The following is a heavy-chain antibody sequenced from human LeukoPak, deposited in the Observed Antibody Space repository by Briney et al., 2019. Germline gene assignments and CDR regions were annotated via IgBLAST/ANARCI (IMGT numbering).Heavy chain of an antibody. CDR2: MNPNSGNT. J-gene: IGHJ4*02. CDR3: ARGLRERYCSSTSCKRNYYFDY. Sequence: GASVRVSCEASGDTFSNHAINWVRQATGQGLEWMGWMNPNSGNTGYAQKFRGRVTITRNTSISTAYMELSSLRSEDTAVYYCARGLRERYCSSTSCKRNYYFDYWGQGTLVTVSS. CDR1: GDTFSNHA. D-gene: IGHD2-2*01. V-gene: IGHV1-8*01.